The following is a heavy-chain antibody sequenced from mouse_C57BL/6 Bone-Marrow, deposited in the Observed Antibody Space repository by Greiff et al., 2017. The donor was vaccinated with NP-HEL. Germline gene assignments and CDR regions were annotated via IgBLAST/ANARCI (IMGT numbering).Heavy chain of an antibody. V-gene: IGHV14-4*01. CDR1: GFNIKDDY. CDR3: TPWLLHYAMDY. Sequence: EVQLQQSGAELVRPGASVKLSCTASGFNIKDDYMHWVKQRPEQGLEWIGWIDPENGDTEYASKFQGKATITADTSSNTAYLQLSSLTSEDTAVYYCTPWLLHYAMDYWGQGTSVTVSS. D-gene: IGHD2-3*01. CDR2: IDPENGDT. J-gene: IGHJ4*01.